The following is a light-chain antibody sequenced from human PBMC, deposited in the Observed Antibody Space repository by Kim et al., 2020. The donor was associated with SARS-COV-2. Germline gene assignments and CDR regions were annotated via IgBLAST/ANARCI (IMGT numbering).Light chain of an antibody. Sequence: SELTQDPAVSVALGQTVRITCQGDSLRSYYASWYQQKPGQAPVLVIYGKNNRPSGIPDRFSGSSSGNTASLTITGAQAEDEADYYCNSRDSSGNHLAWVFGGGTQLTVL. V-gene: IGLV3-19*01. CDR2: GKN. J-gene: IGLJ3*02. CDR1: SLRSYY. CDR3: NSRDSSGNHLAWV.